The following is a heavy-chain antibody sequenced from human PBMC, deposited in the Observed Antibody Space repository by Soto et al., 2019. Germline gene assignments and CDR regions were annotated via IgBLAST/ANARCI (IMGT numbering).Heavy chain of an antibody. J-gene: IGHJ4*02. CDR1: GGSMSGYY. CDR2: VYYTGST. V-gene: IGHV4-59*01. Sequence: QVQLQESGPGLVKPSETLSLTCRVSGGSMSGYYWSWVRLAPGKGLEWIGYVYYTGSTNYNPSLPSSVSISVATSNKHFSLSLSLVTAADTAVYFCARSIAVPSGHIDHWGQGIRVTISS. D-gene: IGHD6-6*01. CDR3: ARSIAVPSGHIDH.